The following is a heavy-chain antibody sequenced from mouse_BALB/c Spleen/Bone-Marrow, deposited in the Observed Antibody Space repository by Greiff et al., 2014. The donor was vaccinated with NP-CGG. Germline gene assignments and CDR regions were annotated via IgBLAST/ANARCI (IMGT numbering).Heavy chain of an antibody. CDR2: ISTYSGNT. V-gene: IGHV1-67*01. CDR1: GYTFTDYA. D-gene: IGHD1-1*01. CDR3: ARYGYGSSYYAMDY. J-gene: IGHJ4*01. Sequence: VQVVESGPELVRPGVSVKTSCKGSGYTFTDYAMHWVKQSHAKSLEWIGVISTYSGNTNYNQKFKGKATMTVDKSSSTAYMELARLTSEDSAIYYCARYGYGSSYYAMDYWGQGTSVTVSS.